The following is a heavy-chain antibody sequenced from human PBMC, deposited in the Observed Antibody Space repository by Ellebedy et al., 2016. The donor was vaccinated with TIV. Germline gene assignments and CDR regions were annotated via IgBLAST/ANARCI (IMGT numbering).Heavy chain of an antibody. J-gene: IGHJ3*02. CDR1: GYSFTSYW. Sequence: GESLKISCKGSGYSFTSYWIGWVRQMPGKGLEWMGIIYPGDSDTRYSPSFQGQVTISADKSIRTAYLQGSSLKASDTAMYYCARGAYTVTTAYAFDIWGQGTMVTVSS. D-gene: IGHD4-17*01. CDR2: IYPGDSDT. V-gene: IGHV5-51*01. CDR3: ARGAYTVTTAYAFDI.